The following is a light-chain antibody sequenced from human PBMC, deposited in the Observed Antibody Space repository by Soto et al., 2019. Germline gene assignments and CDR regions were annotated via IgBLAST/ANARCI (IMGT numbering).Light chain of an antibody. CDR2: DAS. Sequence: EIVLTQSPATLSLSPGERATLSCRASQSVSSYLAWYQQKPGQAPRLLIYDASNRATGIPARFSGSGSGTDFTLTISSLEPAAFPLYYCQQRSNWPHVYTFGQGTKLEIK. J-gene: IGKJ2*01. CDR1: QSVSSY. CDR3: QQRSNWPHVYT. V-gene: IGKV3-11*01.